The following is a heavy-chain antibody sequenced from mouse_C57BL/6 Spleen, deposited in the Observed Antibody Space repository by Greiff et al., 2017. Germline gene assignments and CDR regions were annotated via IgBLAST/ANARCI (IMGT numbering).Heavy chain of an antibody. J-gene: IGHJ4*01. Sequence: QVQLQQPGAELVKPGASVKLSCKASGYTFTSYWMHWVKQRPGQGLEWIGMIHPNSGSTNYNEKFKSKATLTVDKSSSTAYMQLSSLTSEDSAVYYCTRYEYDEGSYAMDYWGQGTSVTVSS. V-gene: IGHV1-64*01. D-gene: IGHD2-4*01. CDR2: IHPNSGST. CDR1: GYTFTSYW. CDR3: TRYEYDEGSYAMDY.